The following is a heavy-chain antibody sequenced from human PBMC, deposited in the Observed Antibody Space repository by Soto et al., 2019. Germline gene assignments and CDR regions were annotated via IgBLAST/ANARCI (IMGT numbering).Heavy chain of an antibody. Sequence: EVQLVQSGAEVKKPGESLRISCKGSGYSFTSYWISWVRQMPGKGLEWMGRIDPSDSYTNYSPSFQGHVTISADKSISTAYLQWSSLKASDTAMYYCARKVQRYCSSTSCYTRDWSPNYYYGMDVWGQGTTVTVSS. CDR3: ARKVQRYCSSTSCYTRDWSPNYYYGMDV. V-gene: IGHV5-10-1*03. CDR2: IDPSDSYT. CDR1: GYSFTSYW. D-gene: IGHD2-2*02. J-gene: IGHJ6*02.